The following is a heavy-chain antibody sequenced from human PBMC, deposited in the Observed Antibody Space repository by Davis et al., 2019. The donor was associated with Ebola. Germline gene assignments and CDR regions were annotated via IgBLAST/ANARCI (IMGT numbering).Heavy chain of an antibody. Sequence: ASVKVSCKASGYTFSTYALHWVRQAPGQRLEWMGWINPDNGNTKFSQRFQGRVTMTRENSMSTAYMELSSLRSEDTAVYFCARGGVAYSDLDYWGQGTLVAVSS. CDR3: ARGGVAYSDLDY. CDR1: GYTFSTYA. J-gene: IGHJ4*02. D-gene: IGHD2-21*01. CDR2: INPDNGNT. V-gene: IGHV1-3*01.